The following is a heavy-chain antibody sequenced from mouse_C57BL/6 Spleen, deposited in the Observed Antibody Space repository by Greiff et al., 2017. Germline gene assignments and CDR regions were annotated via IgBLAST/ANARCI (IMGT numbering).Heavy chain of an antibody. Sequence: EVQLVESGGGLVKPGGSLKLSCAASGFTFSSYAMSWVRQTPEKRLEWVATISDGGSYTYYPDNVKGRFTISRDNAKNNLYLQMSHLKSEDTAMYYCARGAGTVVPFDYWGQGTTLTVSS. J-gene: IGHJ2*01. D-gene: IGHD1-1*01. CDR1: GFTFSSYA. CDR3: ARGAGTVVPFDY. V-gene: IGHV5-4*01. CDR2: ISDGGSYT.